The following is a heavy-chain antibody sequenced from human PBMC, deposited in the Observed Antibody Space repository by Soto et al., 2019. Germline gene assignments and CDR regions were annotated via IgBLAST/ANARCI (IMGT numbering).Heavy chain of an antibody. D-gene: IGHD2-15*01. CDR2: IRNNGGST. J-gene: IGHJ4*02. Sequence: GGSLRLSCSASGFIFSTYDMHWVRQAPGKGLEYVSGIRNNGGSTYYADSVKGRFAISRDNSKNTLYLQMSGLRVEDTALYYYVKDLGYCNDGSCYAFDSWGQGTMVTVSS. V-gene: IGHV3-64D*08. CDR3: VKDLGYCNDGSCYAFDS. CDR1: GFIFSTYD.